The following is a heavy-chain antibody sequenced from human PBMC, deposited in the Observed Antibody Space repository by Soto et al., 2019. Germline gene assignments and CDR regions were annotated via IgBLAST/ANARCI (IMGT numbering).Heavy chain of an antibody. Sequence: QVQLQQWGAGLLKPSETLSLTCAVYGGSFSGYYWSWIRQPPGKGLEWIGEINHSGSTNYNPSLKSRVTISVGTSKNQFSLKLSSVTAADTAVYYCARERPYSSSWYHDYWGQGTLVTVSS. CDR2: INHSGST. CDR1: GGSFSGYY. V-gene: IGHV4-34*01. J-gene: IGHJ4*02. CDR3: ARERPYSSSWYHDY. D-gene: IGHD6-13*01.